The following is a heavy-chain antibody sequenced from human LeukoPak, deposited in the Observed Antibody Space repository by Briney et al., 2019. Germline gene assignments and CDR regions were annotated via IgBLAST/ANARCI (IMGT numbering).Heavy chain of an antibody. CDR1: GGSFSSYY. D-gene: IGHD1-1*01. J-gene: IGHJ4*03. CDR3: ARGPTISETGYLDY. V-gene: IGHV4-34*01. CDR2: INHRGDT. Sequence: SETLSLTCAVYGGSFSSYYWSWIRQSPGKGLEWITEINHRGDTNYNPSVKSRVTISVDTSKNQFSLKVTSLTAADTAVYYCARGPTISETGYLDYWGQGTLVTVSS.